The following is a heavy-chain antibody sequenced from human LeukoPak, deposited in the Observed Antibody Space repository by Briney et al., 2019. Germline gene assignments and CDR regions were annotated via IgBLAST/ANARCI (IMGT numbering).Heavy chain of an antibody. D-gene: IGHD3-3*01. V-gene: IGHV3-30*18. J-gene: IGHJ6*03. CDR3: AKDLKSTYYDFWSGSLGYYYYMDV. CDR1: GFTFGSYG. CDR2: ISYDGSNK. Sequence: GGSLRLSCAASGFTFGSYGMHWVRQAPGKGLEWVAVISYDGSNKYYADSVKGRFTISRDNSKNTLYLQMNSLRAEGTAVYYCAKDLKSTYYDFWSGSLGYYYYMDVWGKGTTVTVSS.